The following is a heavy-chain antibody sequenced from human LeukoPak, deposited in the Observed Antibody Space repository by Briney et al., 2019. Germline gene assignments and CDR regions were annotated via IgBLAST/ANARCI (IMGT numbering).Heavy chain of an antibody. D-gene: IGHD6-19*01. CDR2: IYPSGDST. CDR3: ARDVVPDSGWDLDY. CDR1: GFTFSTYS. V-gene: IGHV3-23*01. Sequence: GGSLRLSCAASGFTFSTYSMTWVRQGPGKGLEWVSSIYPSGDSTFYADSVKGRFTISRDNSKNTLYLQMSSLRTEDTAIYYCARDVVPDSGWDLDYWGQGTLVTVSS. J-gene: IGHJ4*02.